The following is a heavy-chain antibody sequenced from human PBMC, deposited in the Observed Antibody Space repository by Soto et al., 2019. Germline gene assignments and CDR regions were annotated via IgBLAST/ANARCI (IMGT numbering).Heavy chain of an antibody. V-gene: IGHV4-31*03. CDR3: ARVRPVGAKAFDI. CDR2: IYYSGST. CDR1: GGSISSGGYY. J-gene: IGHJ3*02. Sequence: SETLSLICTVSGGSISSGGYYWSWIRQHPGKGLEWIGYIYYSGSTYYNPSLKSRVTISVDTSKNQFSLKLSSVTAADTAVYYCARVRPVGAKAFDIWGQGTMVTVSS. D-gene: IGHD1-26*01.